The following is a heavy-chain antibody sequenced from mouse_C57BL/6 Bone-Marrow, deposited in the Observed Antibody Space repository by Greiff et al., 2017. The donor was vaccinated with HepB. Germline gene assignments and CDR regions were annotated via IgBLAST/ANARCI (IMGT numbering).Heavy chain of an antibody. V-gene: IGHV1-50*01. CDR2: IDPSDSYT. CDR3: ARDGYYEDYYAMDY. J-gene: IGHJ4*01. D-gene: IGHD2-3*01. CDR1: GYTFTSYW. Sequence: QVQLKQPGAELVKPGASVKLSCKASGYTFTSYWMQWVKQRPGQGLEWIGEIDPSDSYTNYNQKFKGKATLTVDTSSSTAYMQLSSLTSEDSAVYYCARDGYYEDYYAMDYWGQGTSVTVSS.